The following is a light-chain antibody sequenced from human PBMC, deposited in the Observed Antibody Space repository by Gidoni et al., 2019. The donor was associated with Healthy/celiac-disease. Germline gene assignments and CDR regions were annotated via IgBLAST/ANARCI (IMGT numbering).Light chain of an antibody. Sequence: DIQITHSPSTLSASVGDRVTITCRASQSISSWLAWYQQKPGKAPKPLIYKASFLESGVPSRFSGSGAGTEVTLTISSLQPDDFATYYCQQYNSYPVTFGRGTKVEIK. CDR2: KAS. CDR3: QQYNSYPVT. V-gene: IGKV1-5*03. J-gene: IGKJ1*01. CDR1: QSISSW.